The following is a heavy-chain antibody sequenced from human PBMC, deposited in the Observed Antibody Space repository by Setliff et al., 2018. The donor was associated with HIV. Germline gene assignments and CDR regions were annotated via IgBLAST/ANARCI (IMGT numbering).Heavy chain of an antibody. CDR2: ISSSSSTI. CDR1: GFTFNSAW. J-gene: IGHJ6*03. Sequence: GGSLRLSCVASGFTFNSAWMTWVRQAPGKGLEWVSYISSSSSTIYYADSVKGRFTISRDNANTSLYLQMNSLRAEDTAVYYCARYSGAWDYYYYYMDVWGKGTTVTVSS. V-gene: IGHV3-48*01. D-gene: IGHD1-26*01. CDR3: ARYSGAWDYYYYYMDV.